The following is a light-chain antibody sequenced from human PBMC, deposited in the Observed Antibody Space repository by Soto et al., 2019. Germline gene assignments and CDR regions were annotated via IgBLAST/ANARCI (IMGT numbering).Light chain of an antibody. CDR2: GAS. V-gene: IGKV3-20*01. CDR3: QHYNSYGT. J-gene: IGKJ1*01. Sequence: DIVLTQSPGTLSLSPGERAALSCRASQSVSSSYLAWYQQKPGQAPRLLIYGASNRATGIPDRFSGSGSGTEFTLTISSLQPDDFATYYCQHYNSYGTFGQGTKVDIK. CDR1: QSVSSSY.